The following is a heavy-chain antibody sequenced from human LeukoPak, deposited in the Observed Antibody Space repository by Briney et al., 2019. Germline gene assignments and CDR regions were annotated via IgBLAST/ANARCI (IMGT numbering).Heavy chain of an antibody. J-gene: IGHJ6*02. D-gene: IGHD2-2*01. Sequence: SETLSLTCTVSGGSISSGDYYWSWIRQPPGKGLEWIAYMYYSGSTYYNPSLKSRVTMSADTSKNQLSLKLSSVTAADTAVYYCARDWCSSTSCYGGYYYGMDVWGQGTTVTVSS. CDR1: GGSISSGDYY. CDR3: ARDWCSSTSCYGGYYYGMDV. V-gene: IGHV4-30-4*01. CDR2: MYYSGST.